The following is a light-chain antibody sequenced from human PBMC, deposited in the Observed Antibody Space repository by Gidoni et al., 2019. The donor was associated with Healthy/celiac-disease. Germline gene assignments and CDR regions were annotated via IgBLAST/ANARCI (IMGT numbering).Light chain of an antibody. CDR2: DAS. V-gene: IGKV1-13*02. Sequence: IQFTLSPSSLSAALGDRVTITCRASQGISSALAWYQQKPGKAPKLLIYDASSMESGVPSRFSGSGSGTDFTLTISSLQPEDFATYYCQQCNSYPQTFGQGTKLEIK. J-gene: IGKJ2*01. CDR3: QQCNSYPQT. CDR1: QGISSA.